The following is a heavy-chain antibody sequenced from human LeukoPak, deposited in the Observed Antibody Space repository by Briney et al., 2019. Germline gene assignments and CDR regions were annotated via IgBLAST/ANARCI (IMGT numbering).Heavy chain of an antibody. V-gene: IGHV3-66*01. Sequence: QTGGSLRLSCAASGFTVSSNYMSWVRQAPGKGLEWVSVIYSGGSTYYADSVKGRFTISRDNSKNTLYLQVNSLRAGDTAVYYCARVGVSGNDVVFDYWGQGTLVTVSS. CDR2: IYSGGST. D-gene: IGHD1-1*01. CDR3: ARVGVSGNDVVFDY. J-gene: IGHJ4*02. CDR1: GFTVSSNY.